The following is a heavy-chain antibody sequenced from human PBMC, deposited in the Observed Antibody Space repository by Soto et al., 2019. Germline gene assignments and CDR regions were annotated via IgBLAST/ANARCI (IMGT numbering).Heavy chain of an antibody. CDR2: SVANSGNT. CDR3: ARVAVYGSGNRFFDN. V-gene: IGHV1-18*01. CDR1: DYPFTSYG. D-gene: IGHD3-10*01. J-gene: IGHJ4*02. Sequence: QGQLVQSGPEVTKPGASVKVSCKTSDYPFTSYGLSWVRQAPGQGLEWMGWSVANSGNTIYAQKFQGRLTIYTDRSTKTGYMELRSLTSDDSALYYCARVAVYGSGNRFFDNWGQGTLVTVS.